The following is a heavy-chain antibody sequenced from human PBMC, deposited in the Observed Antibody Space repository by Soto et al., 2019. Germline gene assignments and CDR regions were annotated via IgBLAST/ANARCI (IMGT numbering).Heavy chain of an antibody. CDR1: GGSFSGYY. CDR2: INYSGRT. CDR3: ARTGGMDV. J-gene: IGHJ6*02. Sequence: QVQLQQWGAGLLKPSETLSLTCAVYGGSFSGYYWSWLRQPPGKGPEWIGEINYSGRTKYNPSLESRVTISVDTSKNQFSLKLNSVSAADTAVYYCARTGGMDVWSQGATVTVSS. V-gene: IGHV4-34*01.